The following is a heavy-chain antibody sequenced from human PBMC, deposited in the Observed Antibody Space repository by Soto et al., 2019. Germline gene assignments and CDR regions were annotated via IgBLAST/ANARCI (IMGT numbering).Heavy chain of an antibody. CDR1: GFTFDDYA. Sequence: GGSLRLSCAASGFTFDDYAMHWVRQAPGKGLEWVSGISWNSGSIGYADSVKGRFTISRDNAKNSLYLQMNSLRAEDMALYYCAKDRATVTTYFDYWGQGTLVTVSS. CDR3: AKDRATVTTYFDY. D-gene: IGHD4-17*01. CDR2: ISWNSGSI. V-gene: IGHV3-9*03. J-gene: IGHJ4*02.